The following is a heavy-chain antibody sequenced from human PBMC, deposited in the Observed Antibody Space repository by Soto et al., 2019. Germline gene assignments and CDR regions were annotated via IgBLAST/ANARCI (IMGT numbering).Heavy chain of an antibody. V-gene: IGHV4-31*03. J-gene: IGHJ3*02. CDR3: ARASYSSGYYYAFDI. CDR1: GDSISSGGYY. D-gene: IGHD3-22*01. CDR2: IYYSGST. Sequence: QVQLQETGPGLVKPSQTLSLTCTVSGDSISSGGYYWSWIRQHPGKGLEWIGYIYYSGSTYYNPSLKSRVTISVDTSKNQFSLKLTSVTAADTAVFYCARASYSSGYYYAFDIWGQGTMVTVSS.